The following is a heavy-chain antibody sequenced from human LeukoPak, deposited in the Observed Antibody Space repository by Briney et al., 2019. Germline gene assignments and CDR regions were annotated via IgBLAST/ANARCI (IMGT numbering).Heavy chain of an antibody. J-gene: IGHJ3*02. D-gene: IGHD4-23*01. V-gene: IGHV5-51*01. CDR1: GYSFTSYW. Sequence: HGESLKISCKGSGYSFTSYWIAWVRQMPGKGPEWMGIIYPGDSDTRYSPSFQGQVTISADKSVSTAYLQWSSLKASDTAMYYCARQNDYGGDSIWGQGTMVTVSS. CDR3: ARQNDYGGDSI. CDR2: IYPGDSDT.